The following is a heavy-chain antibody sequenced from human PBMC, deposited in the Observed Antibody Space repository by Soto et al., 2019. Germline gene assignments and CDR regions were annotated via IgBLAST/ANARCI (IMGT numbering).Heavy chain of an antibody. V-gene: IGHV3-21*04. CDR1: GFTFGSHS. CDR2: ISSDSTYI. Sequence: GGSLRLSCADSGFTFGSHSMFWVRQAPGKGLEWVSSISSDSTYIFYADSVKGRFAISRDNAKNSLYLQMNSLRAEDTAVYYCARVGSPSGAFDIWGQGTMVTVSS. D-gene: IGHD3-10*01. J-gene: IGHJ3*02. CDR3: ARVGSPSGAFDI.